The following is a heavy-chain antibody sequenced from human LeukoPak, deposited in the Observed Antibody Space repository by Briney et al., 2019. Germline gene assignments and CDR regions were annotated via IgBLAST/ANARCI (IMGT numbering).Heavy chain of an antibody. D-gene: IGHD1-26*01. Sequence: SETLSLTCTVSGDSISNYYWSWIRQPPGKGLEWIWYIYYSGDTNYNPSLKSRVTISVDTSKNQFSLKLSSVTAADTAVYYCARDRGTGSYRDDAFDIWGQGTMVTVSS. J-gene: IGHJ3*02. CDR3: ARDRGTGSYRDDAFDI. V-gene: IGHV4-59*01. CDR2: IYYSGDT. CDR1: GDSISNYY.